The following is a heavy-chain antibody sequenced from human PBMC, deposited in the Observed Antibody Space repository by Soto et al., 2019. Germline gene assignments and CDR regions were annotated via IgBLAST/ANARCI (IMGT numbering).Heavy chain of an antibody. CDR1: GYTFTGYY. V-gene: IGHV1-18*04. D-gene: IGHD6-13*01. Sequence: ASGKVSCKASGYTFTGYYMHWVRQAPGQGLEWMGWINAYNGNTNYAQKIQGRVTMTTDTSTSTAYMELRSLRSAAPAVYYCARDSWGSWSDYWGQGTLVTVSS. CDR2: INAYNGNT. J-gene: IGHJ4*02. CDR3: ARDSWGSWSDY.